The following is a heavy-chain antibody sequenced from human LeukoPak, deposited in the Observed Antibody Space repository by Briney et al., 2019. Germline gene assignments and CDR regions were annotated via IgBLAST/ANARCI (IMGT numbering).Heavy chain of an antibody. CDR1: GYTFTGYY. J-gene: IGHJ3*02. D-gene: IGHD3-22*01. CDR2: INPNSGGT. V-gene: IGHV1-2*06. CDR3: AREGYYYDSSGGDAFDI. Sequence: ASVKVSCKSSGYTFTGYYMHWVRQAPGQGLEWMGRINPNSGGTNYAQKFQGRVTMTRDTSISTAYMEPSRLRSDDTAVYYCAREGYYYDSSGGDAFDIWGQGTMVTVSS.